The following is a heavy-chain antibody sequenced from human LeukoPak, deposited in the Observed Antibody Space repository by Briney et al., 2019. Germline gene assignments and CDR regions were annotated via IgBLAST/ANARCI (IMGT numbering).Heavy chain of an antibody. CDR1: GGSISSYY. D-gene: IGHD2-2*01. CDR2: IYYSGST. V-gene: IGHV4-59*08. Sequence: PSETLSLTCIVSGGSISSYYWSWIRQPPGQGLEWIGYIYYSGSTNYNPSLKSRVTISVDTSKNQFSLKLSSVTAADTAVYYCARLVVVPAAPFDPWGQGTLVTVSS. CDR3: ARLVVVPAAPFDP. J-gene: IGHJ5*02.